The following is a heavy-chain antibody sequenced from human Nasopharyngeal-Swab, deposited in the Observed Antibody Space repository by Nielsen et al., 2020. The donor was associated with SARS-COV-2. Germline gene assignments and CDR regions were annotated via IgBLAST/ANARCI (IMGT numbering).Heavy chain of an antibody. Sequence: GGSLRLSCAASGFTFSSYGMRWVRQAPGKGLEWVAVISYDGSNKYYADSVKGRFTISRDNSKNTLYLQMNSLRAEGTAVYYCAKDYYGSGSYLGWLSGPEYYFDYWGQGTLVTVSS. CDR1: GFTFSSYG. V-gene: IGHV3-30*18. J-gene: IGHJ4*02. CDR3: AKDYYGSGSYLGWLSGPEYYFDY. CDR2: ISYDGSNK. D-gene: IGHD3-10*01.